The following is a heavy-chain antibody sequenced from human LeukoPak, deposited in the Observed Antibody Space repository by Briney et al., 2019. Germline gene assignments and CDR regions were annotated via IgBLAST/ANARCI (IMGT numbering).Heavy chain of an antibody. V-gene: IGHV4-4*07. CDR3: ARVLNIIPAASYYMDV. CDR1: VGSIRRYY. CDR2: IYGSGST. D-gene: IGHD2-2*01. Sequence: RSETLSLTCTVSVGSIRRYYWSWIRQPAGKGLEWIGRIYGSGSTNYNSSLKSRVTMSVDTSKNQFSLNLSSVTAADTAVYYCARVLNIIPAASYYMDVWGKGTTVTVSS. J-gene: IGHJ6*03.